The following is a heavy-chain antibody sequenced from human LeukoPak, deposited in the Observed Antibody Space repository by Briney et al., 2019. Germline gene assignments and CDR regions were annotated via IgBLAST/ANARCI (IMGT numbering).Heavy chain of an antibody. CDR1: GFTFSSYS. CDR3: ARDGGYCSSTSCYSPY. CDR2: ISSSSSCI. V-gene: IGHV3-21*01. D-gene: IGHD2-2*02. J-gene: IGHJ4*02. Sequence: GGSLRLSCAASGFTFSSYSMNWVRQAPGKGLEWVSSISSSSSCIYYADSVKGRFTISRDNAKNSLYLQMNSLRAEDTAVYYCARDGGYCSSTSCYSPYWGQGTLVTVSS.